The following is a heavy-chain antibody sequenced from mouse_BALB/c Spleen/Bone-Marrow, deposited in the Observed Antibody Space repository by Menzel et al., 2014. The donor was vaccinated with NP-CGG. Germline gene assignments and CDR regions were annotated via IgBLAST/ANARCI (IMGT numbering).Heavy chain of an antibody. D-gene: IGHD2-2*01. CDR2: IDPSDSET. CDR1: GYTFTSYW. Sequence: QVQLQQSGAELVKPGAPVKLSCKASGYTFTSYWMNWVKQRPGRGLEWIGRIDPSDSETHYNQKFKDKATLTVDKSSSAAYTHLSSLTSESSAVYYCARSHGYSPSWYFEVWGAGTTVTVSS. CDR3: ARSHGYSPSWYFEV. V-gene: IGHV1-69*02. J-gene: IGHJ1*01.